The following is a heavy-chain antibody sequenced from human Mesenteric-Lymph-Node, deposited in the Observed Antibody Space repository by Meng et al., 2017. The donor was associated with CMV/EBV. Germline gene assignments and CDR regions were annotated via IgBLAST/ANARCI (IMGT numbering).Heavy chain of an antibody. CDR2: ISSSNGYI. J-gene: IGHJ3*02. CDR3: ARDRTSGWFNTFDI. D-gene: IGHD6-19*01. V-gene: IGHV3-21*06. CDR1: GFTLSSHS. Sequence: GGSLRLSCEASGFTLSSHSMSWVRQAPGKGLERVASISSSNGYIHYADSVKGRFTISRDNGQNSLWLQMDSLRGEDTAVYYCARDRTSGWFNTFDIWGQGTMVTVSS.